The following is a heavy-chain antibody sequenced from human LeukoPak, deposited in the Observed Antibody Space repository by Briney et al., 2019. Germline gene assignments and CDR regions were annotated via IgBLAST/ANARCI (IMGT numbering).Heavy chain of an antibody. J-gene: IGHJ4*02. V-gene: IGHV3-49*03. CDR2: IRHREYGGTA. CDR3: ARERAGDVDY. Sequence: PGGSLRPSCATSGFNFGVVAMDWIRQAPGKGLEWVGFIRHREYGGTAEYAASVNGRFAISRDDSKSIVYLQMNDLRTEDTGVYYCARERAGDVDYWGLGTLVTVSS. CDR1: GFNFGVVA.